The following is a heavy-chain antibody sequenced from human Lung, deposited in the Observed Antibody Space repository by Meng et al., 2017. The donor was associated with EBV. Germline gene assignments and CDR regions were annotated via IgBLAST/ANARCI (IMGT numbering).Heavy chain of an antibody. D-gene: IGHD3-10*01. CDR1: GGSISSGGYY. V-gene: IGHV4-31*03. Sequence: QFQESGPGLVKPSQTLSLTCTVSGGSISSGGYYWSWIRQHPGKGLEWIGYIHSSGSTYYNPSLRSRLTISVDTSKNQFSLKLSSVTAADTAVYYCARASYGSGSPLGESWFDPWGQGTLVTVSS. J-gene: IGHJ5*02. CDR3: ARASYGSGSPLGESWFDP. CDR2: IHSSGST.